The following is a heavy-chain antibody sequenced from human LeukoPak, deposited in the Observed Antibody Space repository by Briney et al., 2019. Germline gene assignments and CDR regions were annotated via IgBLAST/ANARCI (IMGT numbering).Heavy chain of an antibody. CDR1: GFTFSSYS. CDR2: ISSSSSTI. V-gene: IGHV3-48*02. CDR3: AGTYYYDSSGYYSDY. D-gene: IGHD3-22*01. Sequence: GGSLRLSCAASGFTFSSYSMNWVRQAPGKGLEWVSYISSSSSTIYYADSVKGRFTISRDNAKNSLYLQMNSLRDEDTAVYYCAGTYYYDSSGYYSDYWGQGTLVTVSS. J-gene: IGHJ4*02.